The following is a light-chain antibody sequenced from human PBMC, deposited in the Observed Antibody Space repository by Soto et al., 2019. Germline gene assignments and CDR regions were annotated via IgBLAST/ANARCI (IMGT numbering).Light chain of an antibody. Sequence: ESVWTQSPGTLSLSPGERATLSCRASQRVSRSYLSWYQQKPGQAPRLLIFGAFSRATGIPDRFSCSGSGTYFNLTMSRLEPEDFAVDYCTQYGSSPPITFGQGTQLKIK. CDR2: GAF. J-gene: IGKJ5*01. V-gene: IGKV3-20*01. CDR1: QRVSRSY. CDR3: TQYGSSPPIT.